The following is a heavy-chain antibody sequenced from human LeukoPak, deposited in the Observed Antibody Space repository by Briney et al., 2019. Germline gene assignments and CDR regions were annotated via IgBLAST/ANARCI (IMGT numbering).Heavy chain of an antibody. CDR1: GFTFSSYA. J-gene: IGHJ5*02. CDR2: ISSNGGST. CDR3: VRTRPVGIAVAGGTHWFDP. V-gene: IGHV3-64D*06. Sequence: PGGSLRLSCSASGFTFSSYAMHWVRQAPGKGLEYVSAISSNGGSTYYADSVKGRFTISRDNSKNTLYLQMSSLRAEDTAVYYCVRTRPVGIAVAGGTHWFDPWGQGTLVTVSS. D-gene: IGHD6-19*01.